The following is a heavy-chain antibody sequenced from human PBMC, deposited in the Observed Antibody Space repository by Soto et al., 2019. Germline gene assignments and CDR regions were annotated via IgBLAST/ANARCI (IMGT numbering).Heavy chain of an antibody. V-gene: IGHV3-30*18. D-gene: IGHD3-10*01. Sequence: QVQLVESGGGVVQPGRSLRLSCAASGFTFSSYGMHWVRQAPGKGLEWVAVISYDGSNKYYADSVRGRFTISRDNSKNTLYLQMNSLRAEDTAVYYCAKDLVTMVRGVIITRWGGMDVWGQGTTVTVSS. CDR1: GFTFSSYG. CDR2: ISYDGSNK. J-gene: IGHJ6*02. CDR3: AKDLVTMVRGVIITRWGGMDV.